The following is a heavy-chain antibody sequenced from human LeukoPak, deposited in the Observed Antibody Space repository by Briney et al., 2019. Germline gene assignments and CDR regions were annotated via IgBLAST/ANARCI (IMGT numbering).Heavy chain of an antibody. CDR2: IYYSGST. D-gene: IGHD6-13*01. J-gene: IGHJ5*02. CDR1: GGSISSYY. V-gene: IGHV4-59*01. CDR3: ARGVDSSGSSSWYTVINWFDP. Sequence: SETLSLTCTVSGGSISSYYWSWIRQPPGKGLEWIGYIYYSGSTNYNPSLKSRVTISVDTSKNQFSLKLSSVAAADTAVYYCARGVDSSGSSSWYTVINWFDPWGQGTLVTVSS.